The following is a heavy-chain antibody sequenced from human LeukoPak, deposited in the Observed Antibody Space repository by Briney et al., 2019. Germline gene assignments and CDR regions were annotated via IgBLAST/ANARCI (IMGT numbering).Heavy chain of an antibody. V-gene: IGHV4-38-2*02. Sequence: SETLSLTCAVSGYSISSGYYWGWIRQPRGKGLEWIGSIYHSGSTYYNPSLKSRVTISVDTSKNQFSLKLSSVTAADTAVYYCARDEETEKNNWFDPWGQGTLVTVSS. D-gene: IGHD1-14*01. CDR3: ARDEETEKNNWFDP. CDR1: GYSISSGYY. J-gene: IGHJ5*02. CDR2: IYHSGST.